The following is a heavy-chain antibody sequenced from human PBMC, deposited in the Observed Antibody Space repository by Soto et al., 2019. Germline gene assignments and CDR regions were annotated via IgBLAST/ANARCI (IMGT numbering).Heavy chain of an antibody. CDR1: GFRFSTYS. J-gene: IGHJ4*02. D-gene: IGHD3-22*01. V-gene: IGHV3-21*01. CDR2: ISTTNSYI. CDR3: TRDPVPDSSGYFPFDY. Sequence: EVQLVESGGGLVKPGGSLRLSCAASGFRFSTYSMNWVRQAPGKGLEWVASISTTNSYIYYADSVRCRFTISRDNAKNSLFLQMNSLRAEDTAVYYCTRDPVPDSSGYFPFDYWGQGTLVTVSS.